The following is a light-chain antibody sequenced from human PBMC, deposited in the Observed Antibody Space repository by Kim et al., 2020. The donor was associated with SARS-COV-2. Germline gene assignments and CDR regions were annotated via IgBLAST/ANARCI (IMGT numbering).Light chain of an antibody. J-gene: IGKJ1*01. V-gene: IGKV3-20*01. CDR3: QQYGSSWT. CDR2: GAS. Sequence: SPGARASHACRTSQSVSSSYLAWYQQKPGQAPRLLIYGASSRATGIPDRFSGSGSGTDFSLTISRLEPEDFAVYYCQQYGSSWTFGQGTKVDIK. CDR1: QSVSSSY.